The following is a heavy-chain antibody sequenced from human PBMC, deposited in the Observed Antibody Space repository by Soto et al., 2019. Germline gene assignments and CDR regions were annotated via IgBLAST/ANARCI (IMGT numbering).Heavy chain of an antibody. CDR3: ARYSSSGFDP. V-gene: IGHV4-31*03. J-gene: IGHJ5*02. Sequence: QVKLQESGPGLVKASQTLSLTCSVSGGSVNNGGYYWSWIRQHPGKGLEWIGYIYYSGNTYSNPSLESRLSISVDTSQNHFSLILTSVTAADTAVYYCARYSSSGFDPWGQGTVVTVSS. D-gene: IGHD6-19*01. CDR1: GGSVNNGGYY. CDR2: IYYSGNT.